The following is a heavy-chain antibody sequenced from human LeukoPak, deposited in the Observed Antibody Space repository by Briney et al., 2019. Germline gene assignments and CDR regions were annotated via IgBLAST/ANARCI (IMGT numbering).Heavy chain of an antibody. V-gene: IGHV1-8*01. CDR2: MNPNSGNT. J-gene: IGHJ5*02. CDR1: GYTFTSYD. D-gene: IGHD2-15*01. Sequence: GASVKVSCKASGYTFTSYDINWVRQATGQGLEWMGWMNPNSGNTGYAQKFQGRVTMTRNTSISTAYMELSSLRSEDTAVYYCARGYCSGGSCSTSTVNWFDPWGQGTLVTVSS. CDR3: ARGYCSGGSCSTSTVNWFDP.